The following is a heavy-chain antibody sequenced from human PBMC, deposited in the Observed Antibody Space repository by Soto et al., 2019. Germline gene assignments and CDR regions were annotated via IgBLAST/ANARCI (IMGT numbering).Heavy chain of an antibody. D-gene: IGHD2-15*01. CDR1: GFIFDDYG. Sequence: EVQLVESGGGVVRPGGSLRLSCVASGFIFDDYGMSWVRQAPGKGLEWVSGIHWNGGNTGYADSVRGRFTISRDNAKNSLYLQMNSLGAADTALYYCVRGWRWFDPWGQGTLVTVSS. CDR2: IHWNGGNT. J-gene: IGHJ5*02. CDR3: VRGWRWFDP. V-gene: IGHV3-20*04.